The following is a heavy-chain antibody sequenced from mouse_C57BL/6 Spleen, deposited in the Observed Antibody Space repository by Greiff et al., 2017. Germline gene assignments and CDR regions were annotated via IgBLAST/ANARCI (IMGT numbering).Heavy chain of an antibody. CDR3: ARGRTTMDYFDY. Sequence: QVQLKESGPELVKPGASVKISCKASGYAFSSSWMNWVKQRPGKGLEWIGRIYPGDGDTNYNGKFKGKATLTADKSSSTAYMQLSSLTSEDSAVYFCARGRTTMDYFDYWGQGTTLTVSS. V-gene: IGHV1-82*01. CDR2: IYPGDGDT. J-gene: IGHJ2*01. D-gene: IGHD2-1*01. CDR1: GYAFSSSW.